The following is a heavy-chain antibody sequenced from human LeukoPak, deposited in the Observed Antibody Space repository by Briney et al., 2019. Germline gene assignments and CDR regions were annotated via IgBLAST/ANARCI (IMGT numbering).Heavy chain of an antibody. V-gene: IGHV3-64*04. D-gene: IGHD1-26*01. CDR1: GFVFTIYT. J-gene: IGHJ4*02. CDR2: ISGSCNGFSI. Sequence: GGSLRLSCSASGFVFTIYTMYWVRQAPGKGPEYVSTISGSCNGFSIYYADSVKGRFTISRDNSKNTLYLQMNSLRAEDTAVYYCARGVGSGSRLRAGDYWGQGTLVTVSS. CDR3: ARGVGSGSRLRAGDY.